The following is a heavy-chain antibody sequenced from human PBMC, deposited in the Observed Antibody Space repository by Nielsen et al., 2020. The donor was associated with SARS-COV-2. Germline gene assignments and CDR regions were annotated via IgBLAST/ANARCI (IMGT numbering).Heavy chain of an antibody. CDR3: ARITPSSRWDY. CDR1: GYTFTSFA. CDR2: INAGNGNT. V-gene: IGHV1-3*01. D-gene: IGHD6-19*01. Sequence: ASVKVSCKTSGYTFTSFAIHWVRQAPGQSLEWMGWINAGNGNTKYSQKFQGRVTMTRDTSANTAYMELSSLSSEDTAVYYCARITPSSRWDYWGQGTLVTVSS. J-gene: IGHJ4*02.